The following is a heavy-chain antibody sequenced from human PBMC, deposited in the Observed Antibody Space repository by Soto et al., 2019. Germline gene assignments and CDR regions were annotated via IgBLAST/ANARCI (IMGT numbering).Heavy chain of an antibody. D-gene: IGHD2-21*01. CDR3: ARDTYSQEIETFDY. Sequence: LRLSCAASGFTFSSYSMNWVRQAAGKGLEWVSYISSSSSTIYYADSVKGRFTISRDNAKNSLYLQMNSLRDEDTAVYYCARDTYSQEIETFDYWGQGTLVTVSS. V-gene: IGHV3-48*02. CDR2: ISSSSSTI. CDR1: GFTFSSYS. J-gene: IGHJ4*02.